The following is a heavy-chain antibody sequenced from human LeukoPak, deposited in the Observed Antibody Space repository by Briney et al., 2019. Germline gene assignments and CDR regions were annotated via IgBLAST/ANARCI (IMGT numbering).Heavy chain of an antibody. J-gene: IGHJ4*02. Sequence: GASVKVSCKASGYTXTGLYMHGVRQAPGQGLEWMGWSSPNSGGTNYAQKFQGRVTMTRDTSISIAYMELSRLTSDDTAVYYCARARYSSGWYPFDYWGQGTLVTVSS. CDR2: SSPNSGGT. CDR1: GYTXTGLY. D-gene: IGHD6-19*01. CDR3: ARARYSSGWYPFDY. V-gene: IGHV1-2*02.